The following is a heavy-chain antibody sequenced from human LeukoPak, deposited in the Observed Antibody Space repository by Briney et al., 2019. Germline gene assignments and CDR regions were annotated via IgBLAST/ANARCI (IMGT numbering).Heavy chain of an antibody. Sequence: ASVKVSCKASGYTFTNYYIHWVRQAPGQGLEWMGIINPSGGSTRYAQKFQGRVTMTRDTATSTVYMELSSLRSEDTAVFYCARGSAMGVAATGYFDYWGRGTLVTVSS. CDR1: GYTFTNYY. CDR2: INPSGGST. J-gene: IGHJ4*02. V-gene: IGHV1-46*01. D-gene: IGHD2-15*01. CDR3: ARGSAMGVAATGYFDY.